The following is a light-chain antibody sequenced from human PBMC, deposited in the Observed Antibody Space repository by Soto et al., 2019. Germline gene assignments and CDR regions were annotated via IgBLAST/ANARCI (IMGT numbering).Light chain of an antibody. CDR3: TSWTTSTTMI. J-gene: IGLJ2*01. V-gene: IGLV2-14*03. CDR2: DVN. CDR1: SSDIGAYNF. Sequence: QSALTQPASVSGSPGQSITISCTGTSSDIGAYNFVSWYQQHPGKAPKLMLYDVNIRPSGVSNRFSGSKSGNTASLTISGLQAEDEADYYCTSWTTSTTMIFGGGTKV.